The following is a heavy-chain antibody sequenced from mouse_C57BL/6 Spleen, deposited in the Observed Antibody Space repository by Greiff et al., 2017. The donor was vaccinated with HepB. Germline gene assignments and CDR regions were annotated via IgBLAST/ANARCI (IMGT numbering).Heavy chain of an antibody. CDR1: GYAFSSYW. CDR2: IYPGDGDT. CDR3: ARSYDYLYYFDY. Sequence: VVEPGASVKISCNASGYAFSSYWMNWVKQRPGKGLEWIGQIYPGDGDTNYNGKFKGKATLTAAKSSSTAYMPLSSLTSEDSAVYFCARSYDYLYYFDYWGQGTTLTVSS. J-gene: IGHJ2*01. V-gene: IGHV1-80*01. D-gene: IGHD2-4*01.